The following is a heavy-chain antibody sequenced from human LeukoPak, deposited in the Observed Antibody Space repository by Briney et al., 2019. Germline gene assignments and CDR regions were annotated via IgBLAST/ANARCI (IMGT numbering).Heavy chain of an antibody. Sequence: GGSLRLSCAASGFTFSSYAMPWVRQAPGKGLEWVAVISYDGSNKYYADSVKGRFTISRDNSKNTLYLQMNSLRAEDTAVYYCARGRAIAVAGTEGAFDIWGQGTMVTVSS. J-gene: IGHJ3*02. V-gene: IGHV3-30-3*01. CDR1: GFTFSSYA. CDR2: ISYDGSNK. D-gene: IGHD6-19*01. CDR3: ARGRAIAVAGTEGAFDI.